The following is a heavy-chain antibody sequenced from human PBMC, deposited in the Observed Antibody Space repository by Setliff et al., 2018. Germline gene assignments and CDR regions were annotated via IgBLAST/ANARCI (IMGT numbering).Heavy chain of an antibody. V-gene: IGHV4-34*01. CDR2: INHSGST. CDR1: GGSFSGYY. J-gene: IGHJ5*02. Sequence: SETLSLTCAVYGGSFSGYYWSWIRQPPGKGLEWIGEINHSGSTNYNPSLKSRVTISVDTSKNQFSLKLSSVTAADTAVYYCARFRRGVALGWFDPWGQGTLVTVS. D-gene: IGHD3-10*01. CDR3: ARFRRGVALGWFDP.